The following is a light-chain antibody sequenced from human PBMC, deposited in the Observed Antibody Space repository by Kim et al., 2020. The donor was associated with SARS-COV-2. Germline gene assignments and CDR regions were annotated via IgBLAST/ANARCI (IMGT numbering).Light chain of an antibody. Sequence: QSALTQPPSASGSPGQSVTISCTGTSSNVGNYNFVSWYQQHPGKAPKLVIYEVSKRPSGVPDRFSGSKSGNTASLTVSGLQTEDEANYYCSSYAGSNNVVLGGGTQLTVL. CDR2: EVS. CDR1: SSNVGNYNF. V-gene: IGLV2-8*01. J-gene: IGLJ3*02. CDR3: SSYAGSNNVV.